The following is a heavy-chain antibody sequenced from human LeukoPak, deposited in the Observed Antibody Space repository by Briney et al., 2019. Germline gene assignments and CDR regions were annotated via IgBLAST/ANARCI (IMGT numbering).Heavy chain of an antibody. V-gene: IGHV4-34*01. Sequence: PSETLSLTCAVYGGSSSGYYWSWIRQPPGKGLEWIGEINHSGSTNYNPSLKSRVTISVDTSKNQFSLKLSSVTAADTAVYYCASDLMKMTTVTTGDYWGQGTLVTVSS. J-gene: IGHJ4*02. CDR1: GGSSSGYY. D-gene: IGHD4-17*01. CDR2: INHSGST. CDR3: ASDLMKMTTVTTGDY.